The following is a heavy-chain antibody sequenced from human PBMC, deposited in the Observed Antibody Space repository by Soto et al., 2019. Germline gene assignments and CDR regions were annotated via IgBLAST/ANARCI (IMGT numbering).Heavy chain of an antibody. J-gene: IGHJ5*02. CDR1: GGSISSSSYY. V-gene: IGHV4-39*02. CDR2: IYYSGST. D-gene: IGHD6-19*01. CDR3: ARDFEDGWTGSEGDNWFDP. Sequence: QLQLQESGPGLVKPSETLSLTCTVSGGSISSSSYYWGWIRQPPGKGLEWIGSIYYSGSTYYNPSLKSRVTISVDTSKNQFSLKLSSVTAADTAVYYCARDFEDGWTGSEGDNWFDPWGQGTLVTVSS.